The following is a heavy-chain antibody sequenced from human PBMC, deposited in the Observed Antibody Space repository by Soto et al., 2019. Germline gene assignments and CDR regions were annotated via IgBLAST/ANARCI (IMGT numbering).Heavy chain of an antibody. D-gene: IGHD4-17*01. CDR1: GFTFSSYA. CDR2: ISYDGSNK. V-gene: IGHV3-30*04. Sequence: GGSLRLSCAASGFTFSSYAMHWVRQAPGKGLEGGAVISYDGSNKYYADSVKGRFTSSRDNSKNTLYLQMKSLRAEDTTVYYCARDPTDYGDYSYYYYYGMDVWGQGTTVTVSS. CDR3: ARDPTDYGDYSYYYYYGMDV. J-gene: IGHJ6*02.